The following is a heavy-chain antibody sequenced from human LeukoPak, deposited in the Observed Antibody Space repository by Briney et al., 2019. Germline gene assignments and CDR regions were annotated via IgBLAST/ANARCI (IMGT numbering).Heavy chain of an antibody. V-gene: IGHV4-59*01. CDR2: IYYSGST. CDR3: ASRWRDSSGCYYFDY. CDR1: GGSISSYY. Sequence: PSETLSLTCTVSGGSISSYYWSWIRQPPGKGLEWIGYIYYSGSTNYNPSLKSRVTISVDTSKNQFSLKLSSVTAADTAVYYCASRWRDSSGCYYFDYWGQGTLVTVSS. J-gene: IGHJ4*02. D-gene: IGHD3-22*01.